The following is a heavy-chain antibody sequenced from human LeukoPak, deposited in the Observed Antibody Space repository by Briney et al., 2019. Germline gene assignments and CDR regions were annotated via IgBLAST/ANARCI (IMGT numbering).Heavy chain of an antibody. J-gene: IGHJ3*02. CDR3: ARDRRSHYYGSGNYYPDVFDI. CDR1: GYTFTSYG. CDR2: ISAYNGNT. Sequence: ASVKVSCKASGYTFTSYGISWVRQAPGQGLEWMGWISAYNGNTNYAQKLQGRVTMTIDTSTSTAYMELSRLTSDDTAVYYCARDRRSHYYGSGNYYPDVFDIWGQGTMVTVSS. V-gene: IGHV1-18*01. D-gene: IGHD3-10*01.